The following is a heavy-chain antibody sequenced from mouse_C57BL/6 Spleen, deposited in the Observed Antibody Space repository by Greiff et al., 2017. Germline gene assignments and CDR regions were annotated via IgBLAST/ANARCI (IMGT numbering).Heavy chain of an antibody. D-gene: IGHD4-1*01. CDR2: INYDGSST. J-gene: IGHJ2*01. CDR3: AREGTGSYYFDY. V-gene: IGHV5-16*01. Sequence: EVHLVESEGGLVQPGSSMKLSCTASGFTFSDYYMAWVRQVPEKGLEWVANINYDGSSTYYLDTLKSRFIISRDNAKNILYLQMSSLNSEDTATYYCAREGTGSYYFDYWGQGTTLTVSS. CDR1: GFTFSDYY.